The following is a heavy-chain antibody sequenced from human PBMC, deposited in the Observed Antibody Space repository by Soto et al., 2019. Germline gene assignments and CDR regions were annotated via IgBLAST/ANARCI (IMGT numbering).Heavy chain of an antibody. CDR3: ARVAGRIPLNWFDP. Sequence: PSETLSLTCTVSGGSISSGGYYWSWIRQHPGKGLEWIGYIYYSGSTYYNPSLKSRVTISVDTSKNQFSLKLSSVTAADTAVYYCARVAGRIPLNWFDPWGQGTLVTAPQ. V-gene: IGHV4-31*03. J-gene: IGHJ5*02. CDR2: IYYSGST. CDR1: GGSISSGGYY.